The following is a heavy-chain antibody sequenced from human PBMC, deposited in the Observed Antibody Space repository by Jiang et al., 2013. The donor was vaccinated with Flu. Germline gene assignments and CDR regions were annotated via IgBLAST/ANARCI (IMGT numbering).Heavy chain of an antibody. J-gene: IGHJ3*02. V-gene: IGHV3-9*01. Sequence: PGKGLEWVSGISWNSGSIGYADSVKGRFTISRDNAKNSLYLQMNSLRAEDTALYYCAKAPGYSYGPDAFDIWGQGTMVTVSS. CDR3: AKAPGYSYGPDAFDI. CDR2: ISWNSGSI. D-gene: IGHD5-18*01.